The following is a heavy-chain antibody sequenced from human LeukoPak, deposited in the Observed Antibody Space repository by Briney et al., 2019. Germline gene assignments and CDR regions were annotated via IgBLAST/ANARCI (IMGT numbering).Heavy chain of an antibody. V-gene: IGHV3-21*01. J-gene: IGHJ3*02. CDR3: ARDYSSSSRAFDI. Sequence: GGSLRLSCAASGFTFSTYTMSWVRQAPGKGLEWVSSISSSSYIYYADSVKGRFTISRDNAKNSLYLQMNSLRAEDTAVYYCARDYSSSSRAFDIWGQGTMVTVSS. CDR2: ISSSSYI. CDR1: GFTFSTYT. D-gene: IGHD6-6*01.